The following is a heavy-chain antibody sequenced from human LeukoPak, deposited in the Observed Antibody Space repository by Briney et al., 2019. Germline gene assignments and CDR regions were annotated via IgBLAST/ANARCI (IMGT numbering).Heavy chain of an antibody. CDR3: ARAYCSGGSCYSGFDY. CDR1: GGSISTYY. D-gene: IGHD2-15*01. Sequence: PSETLSLTCTVSGGSISTYYWSWIRQPPGKGLEWIGYIYYSGSTNYNPSLKSRVTMSVDTSKNQLSLKLSSVTAADTAVYYCARAYCSGGSCYSGFDYWGQGTLVTVSS. V-gene: IGHV4-59*08. J-gene: IGHJ4*02. CDR2: IYYSGST.